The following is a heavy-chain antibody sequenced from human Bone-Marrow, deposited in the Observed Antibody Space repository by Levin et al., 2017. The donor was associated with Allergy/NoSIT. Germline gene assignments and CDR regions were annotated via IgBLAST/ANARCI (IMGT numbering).Heavy chain of an antibody. Sequence: PSETLSLTCTVSGGSISSYYWSWIRQPPGKGLEWIGYIYYSGSTNYNPSLKSRVTISVDTSKNQFSLKLSSVTAADTAVYYCARVKPRYCSGGSCYHYDAFDIWGQGTMVTVSS. CDR1: GGSISSYY. D-gene: IGHD2-15*01. J-gene: IGHJ3*02. CDR2: IYYSGST. V-gene: IGHV4-59*01. CDR3: ARVKPRYCSGGSCYHYDAFDI.